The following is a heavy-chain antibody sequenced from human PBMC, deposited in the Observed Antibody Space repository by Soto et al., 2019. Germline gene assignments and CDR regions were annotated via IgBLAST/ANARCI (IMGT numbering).Heavy chain of an antibody. J-gene: IGHJ4*02. V-gene: IGHV1-69*01. CDR2: IIPIFGTA. CDR3: ARVRRTVAAHGGFDY. CDR1: GGTFSSYA. Sequence: QVQLVQSGAEVKKPGSSVKVSCKASGGTFSSYAISWVRQAPGQGLEWMGGIIPIFGTANYAQKFQGRVTITADESTSTAYRELSSLRSEDTAVYYCARVRRTVAAHGGFDYWGQGTLVTVSS. D-gene: IGHD6-13*01.